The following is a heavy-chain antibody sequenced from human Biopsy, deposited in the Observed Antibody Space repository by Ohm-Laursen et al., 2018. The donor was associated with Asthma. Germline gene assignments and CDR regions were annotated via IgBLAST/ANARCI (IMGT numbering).Heavy chain of an antibody. J-gene: IGHJ4*02. D-gene: IGHD1-26*01. CDR3: AKGKRYSGSYFDY. CDR2: ISGSGGST. V-gene: IGHV3-23*01. Sequence: SLRLSCTATGFTFSSYAMSWVRQAPGKGLEWVSAISGSGGSTYCADSVKGRFTISRDNSKNTLYLQMNSLRAEDTAVYYCAKGKRYSGSYFDYWGQGTLVTVSS. CDR1: GFTFSSYA.